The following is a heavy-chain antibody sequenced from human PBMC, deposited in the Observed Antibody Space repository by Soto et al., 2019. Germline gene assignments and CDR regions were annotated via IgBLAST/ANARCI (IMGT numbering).Heavy chain of an antibody. CDR1: GGSISSYY. Sequence: SETLSLTCTVSGGSISSYYWSWIRQPPGKGLEWIGYIYYSGSTNYNPSLKSRVTISVDTSKNQFSLKLSSVTAADTAVYYCAGGKLGYCSSTSCYRDIGIDYWGQGTLVTVSS. D-gene: IGHD2-2*01. V-gene: IGHV4-59*01. CDR2: IYYSGST. J-gene: IGHJ4*02. CDR3: AGGKLGYCSSTSCYRDIGIDY.